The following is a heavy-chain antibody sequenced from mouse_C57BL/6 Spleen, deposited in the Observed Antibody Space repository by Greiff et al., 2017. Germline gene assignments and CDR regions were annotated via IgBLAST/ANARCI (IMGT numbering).Heavy chain of an antibody. Sequence: QVQLKESGAELARPGASVKLSCKASGYTFTSYGISWVKQRTGQGLEWIGELYPRSGNTYYNEKFKGKATLAADKSSSTAYMELRSLTSEDSAVYFCARGGGYYGSSYFDYWGHGTTLTVSS. D-gene: IGHD1-1*01. J-gene: IGHJ2*01. CDR2: LYPRSGNT. V-gene: IGHV1-81*01. CDR3: ARGGGYYGSSYFDY. CDR1: GYTFTSYG.